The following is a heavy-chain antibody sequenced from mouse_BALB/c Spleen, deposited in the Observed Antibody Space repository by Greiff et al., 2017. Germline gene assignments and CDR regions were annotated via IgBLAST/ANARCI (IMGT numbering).Heavy chain of an antibody. CDR3: TRSGREDAMDY. J-gene: IGHJ4*01. CDR2: IYPSDSYT. D-gene: IGHD3-1*01. Sequence: QVQLQQPGAELVRPGASVKLSCKASGYTFTSYWINWVKQRPGQGLEWIGNIYPSDSYTNYNQKFKDKATLTVDKSSSTAYMQLSSPTSEDSAVYYCTRSGREDAMDYWGQGTSVTVSS. CDR1: GYTFTSYW. V-gene: IGHV1-69*02.